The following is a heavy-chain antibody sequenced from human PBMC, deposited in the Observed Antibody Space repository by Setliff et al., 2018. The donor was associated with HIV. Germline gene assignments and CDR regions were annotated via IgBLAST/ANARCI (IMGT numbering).Heavy chain of an antibody. V-gene: IGHV1-69*05. CDR2: IIPIFGTP. J-gene: IGHJ5*02. Sequence: GASVKVSCKASGGIFSRFAFSWVRQAPGQGLEWMGGIIPIFGTPNYAQKFQGRVTITTDESTSTAYMELTSPRSEDTAVYCCARDREGVRLSMIIEGPFDPWGQGTLVTVSS. CDR1: GGIFSRFA. D-gene: IGHD3-22*01. CDR3: ARDREGVRLSMIIEGPFDP.